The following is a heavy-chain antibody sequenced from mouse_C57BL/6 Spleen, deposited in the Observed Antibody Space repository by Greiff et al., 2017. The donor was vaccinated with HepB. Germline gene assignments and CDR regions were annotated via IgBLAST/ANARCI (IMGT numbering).Heavy chain of an antibody. CDR2: ISDGGSYT. CDR1: GFTFSSYA. J-gene: IGHJ2*01. CDR3: ARDTLYYFDY. Sequence: EVQLVESGGGLVKPGGSLKLSCAASGFTFSSYAMSWVRQTPEKRLEWVATISDGGSYTYYPDNVKGRFTISRDNAKNNLYLQMSHLKSEDTAMYYCARDTLYYFDYWGQGTTLTVSS. V-gene: IGHV5-4*01.